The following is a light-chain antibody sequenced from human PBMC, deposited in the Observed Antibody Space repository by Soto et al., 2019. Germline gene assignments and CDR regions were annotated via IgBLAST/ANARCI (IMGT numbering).Light chain of an antibody. CDR1: QILLHSNGYNY. Sequence: MVMTQSPHSMPVIPGEPASISCRSSQILLHSNGYNYLDWYLQKPRQSXXLLXYLGSNRASGVPDRFSGSGGATEYLPKTSRVEDPDVLVYYCLQALQTPPITFGQGTRLDIK. J-gene: IGKJ5*01. CDR2: LGS. CDR3: LQALQTPPIT. V-gene: IGKV2-28*01.